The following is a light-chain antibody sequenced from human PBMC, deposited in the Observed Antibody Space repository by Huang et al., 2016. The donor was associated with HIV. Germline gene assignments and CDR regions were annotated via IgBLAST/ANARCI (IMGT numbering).Light chain of an antibody. CDR2: VAS. CDR1: QTISSSY. J-gene: IGKJ1*01. V-gene: IGKV3-20*01. CDR3: QQYNNSPWT. Sequence: EIVLTQSPGTLSLSPGERATLSCRASQTISSSYLAWYQQKPGQAPRLLIYVASSRATGIPDRFSGSGSGTDFILTISRLEPEDFAVYYCQQYNNSPWTFGQGTKVEIK.